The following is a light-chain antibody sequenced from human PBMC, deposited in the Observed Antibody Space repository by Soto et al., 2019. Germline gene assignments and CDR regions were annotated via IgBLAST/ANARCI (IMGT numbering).Light chain of an antibody. J-gene: IGKJ4*01. CDR3: QQYSSSPDT. Sequence: EIVLTQSPGTLSLSPGERATLSCTASQSVRNNYLAWYQQKPGQAPRLLINGASSRATGIPDRFSGSGSGTDFTLTITRLEPEDFEVYYCQQYSSSPDTFGGGT. CDR1: QSVRNNY. V-gene: IGKV3-20*01. CDR2: GAS.